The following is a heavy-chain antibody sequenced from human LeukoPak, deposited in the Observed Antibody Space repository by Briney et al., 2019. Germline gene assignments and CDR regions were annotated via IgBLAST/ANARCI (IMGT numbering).Heavy chain of an antibody. V-gene: IGHV1-69*01. Sequence: GASVKVSCTASGGTFSSYAISWVRQAPGQGLEWMGGIIPIFGTANYAQKFQGRVTITADESTSTAYMELSSLRSEDTAVYYCAREEAYDAFDIWGQGTMVTVSS. CDR1: GGTFSSYA. J-gene: IGHJ3*02. CDR2: IIPIFGTA. CDR3: AREEAYDAFDI.